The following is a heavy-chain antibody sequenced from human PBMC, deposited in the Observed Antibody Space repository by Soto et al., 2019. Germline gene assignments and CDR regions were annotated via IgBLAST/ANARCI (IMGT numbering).Heavy chain of an antibody. CDR2: VYSSGGT. CDR3: ARGQRFSDWFDP. D-gene: IGHD3-3*01. J-gene: IGHJ5*02. V-gene: IGHV4-4*07. Sequence: SETLSLTCTVSGGSMSGFYWTWMRQPAGKGLEWIGRVYSSGGTHYSPSLKSRVTISLDTSKNQFSLRLLSVTDADTAVYFCARGQRFSDWFDPWGQGTLVTVSS. CDR1: GGSMSGFY.